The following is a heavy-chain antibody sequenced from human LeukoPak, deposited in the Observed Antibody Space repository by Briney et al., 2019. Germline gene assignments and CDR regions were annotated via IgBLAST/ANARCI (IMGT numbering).Heavy chain of an antibody. V-gene: IGHV1-18*01. CDR3: ARDSNYYGSGSLDY. CDR2: ISAYNGNT. J-gene: IGHJ4*02. Sequence: GASVKVSCKASGYTFTSYGISWVRQAPGQGLEWMGWISAYNGNTNYAQKLQGRVTMTTDTSTSTAYMELRSLRSDDTAVYYCARDSNYYGSGSLDYWGQGTLVTVSS. D-gene: IGHD3-10*01. CDR1: GYTFTSYG.